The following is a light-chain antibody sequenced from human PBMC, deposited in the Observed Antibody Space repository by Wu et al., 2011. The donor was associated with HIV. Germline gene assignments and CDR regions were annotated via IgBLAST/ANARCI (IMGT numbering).Light chain of an antibody. J-gene: IGKJ2*01. CDR3: QQHDN. CDR1: QGIRND. Sequence: VTITCRASQGIRNDLGWYQQKPGKAPKLLIYAASSLQSGVPSRFSGRVSGPVVTLIIDKVKPEDFALYFCQQHDNFGQGT. CDR2: AAS. V-gene: IGKV1-6*01.